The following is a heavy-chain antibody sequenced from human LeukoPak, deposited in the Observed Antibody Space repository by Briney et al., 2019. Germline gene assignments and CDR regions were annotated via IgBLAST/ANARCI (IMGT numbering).Heavy chain of an antibody. V-gene: IGHV4-59*01. J-gene: IGHJ6*03. CDR1: GGSISSYY. Sequence: SETLSLTCTVSGGSISSYYWSWLRQPPGKGLEWSGYIYYSGSTNYNPSLKSRVTISVDTSKNQFSLKLSSVTAADTAVYYCARDSRWFGEVNYYYYMDVWGKGTTVTVSS. CDR2: IYYSGST. D-gene: IGHD3-10*01. CDR3: ARDSRWFGEVNYYYYMDV.